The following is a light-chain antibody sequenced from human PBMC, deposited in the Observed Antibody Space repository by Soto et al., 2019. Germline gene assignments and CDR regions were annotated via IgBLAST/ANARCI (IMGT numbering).Light chain of an antibody. Sequence: AIQMTQSPSSLSASVGDRVTITCRACQGIRNDLGWYQQKPGKAPKLLIHAASNLESGVPSRFSGRGSGTDFTLTISSLQPEDFATYYCLQDNDYPLTFGGGTKVEI. CDR3: LQDNDYPLT. V-gene: IGKV1-6*01. CDR2: AAS. J-gene: IGKJ4*01. CDR1: QGIRND.